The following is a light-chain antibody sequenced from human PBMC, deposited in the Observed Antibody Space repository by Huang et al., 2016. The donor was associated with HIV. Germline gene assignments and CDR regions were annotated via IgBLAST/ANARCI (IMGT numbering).Light chain of an antibody. CDR3: QRYDSVPRT. Sequence: DIQMTQYPSSLSASVVDRVTITCRASQDIKNYLAWYQQKAGQVPKLLIYAASSLQSGVPSRFSGRGSGTDFTLSIISLQPEDVAIYYCQRYDSVPRTFGQGTKVDIK. CDR2: AAS. CDR1: QDIKNY. V-gene: IGKV1-27*01. J-gene: IGKJ1*01.